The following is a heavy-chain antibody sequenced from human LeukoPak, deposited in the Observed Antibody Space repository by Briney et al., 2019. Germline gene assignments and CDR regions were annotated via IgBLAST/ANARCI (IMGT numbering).Heavy chain of an antibody. CDR3: ARLSRGPYYDFWSGYHYYFDY. CDR1: GGSISSYY. J-gene: IGHJ4*02. CDR2: IYYSGST. D-gene: IGHD3-3*01. V-gene: IGHV4-59*01. Sequence: KASETLSLTCTVSGGSISSYYWSWIRQPPGKGLEWIGYIYYSGSTNYNPSLKSRVTISVDTSKNQFSLKLSSVTAADTAVYYCARLSRGPYYDFWSGYHYYFDYWGQGTLVTVSS.